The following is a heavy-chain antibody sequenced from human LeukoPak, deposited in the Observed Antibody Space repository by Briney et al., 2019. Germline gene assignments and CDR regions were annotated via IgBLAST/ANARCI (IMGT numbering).Heavy chain of an antibody. CDR2: IYYSGST. Sequence: SETLSLTCTVSGGSISSSSYYWGWIRQPPGKGLEWIERIYYSGSTYYNPSLKSRVTISVDTSKNQFSLKLSSVTAADTAVYYCARADYDFWSGYFSPPDVWGKGTTVTVSS. CDR1: GGSISSSSYY. D-gene: IGHD3-3*01. CDR3: ARADYDFWSGYFSPPDV. V-gene: IGHV4-39*01. J-gene: IGHJ6*04.